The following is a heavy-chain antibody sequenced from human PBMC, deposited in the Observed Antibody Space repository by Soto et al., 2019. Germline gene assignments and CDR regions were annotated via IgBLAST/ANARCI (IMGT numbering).Heavy chain of an antibody. CDR1: GGSISSGGYY. Sequence: SETLSLTCTVSGGSISSGGYYWSWIRQHPGKGLEWIGYIYYSGSTYYNPSLKIRVTISVDTSKNQFSLKLSSVTAADTAVYYCARVLWGYSGRRYYFDYWGQGTLVTVSS. CDR2: IYYSGST. V-gene: IGHV4-31*03. CDR3: ARVLWGYSGRRYYFDY. D-gene: IGHD5-12*01. J-gene: IGHJ4*02.